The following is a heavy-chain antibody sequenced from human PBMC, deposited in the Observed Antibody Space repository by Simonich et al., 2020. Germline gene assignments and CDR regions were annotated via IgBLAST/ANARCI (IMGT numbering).Heavy chain of an antibody. CDR1: GFTFSSYW. J-gene: IGHJ3*02. CDR2: SKSGGSST. V-gene: IGHV3-74*01. D-gene: IGHD4-4*01. CDR3: ARDYSNYDAFDI. Sequence: EVPLVESGGGLVQPGGSLRLSCSASGFTFSSYWMHWVRQAPGKGLVWGARSKSGGSSTSYGDAVKGRFNISRDNAKNTLYLQMNSLRAEDTAVYYCARDYSNYDAFDIWGQGTMVTVSS.